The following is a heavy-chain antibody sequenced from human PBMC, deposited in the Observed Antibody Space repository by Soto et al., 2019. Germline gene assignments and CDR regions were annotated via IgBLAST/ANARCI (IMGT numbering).Heavy chain of an antibody. CDR3: ARAITTYYYYGMDV. D-gene: IGHD4-17*01. V-gene: IGHV3-13*01. CDR2: IGTAGDT. Sequence: ESGGGLVQPGGSLRLSCAASGFTFSSYDMHWVRQATGKGLEWVSAIGTAGDTYYPGSVKGRFTISRENAKNSLYLQMNSLRAGDTAVYYCARAITTYYYYGMDVWGQGTTVTVSS. CDR1: GFTFSSYD. J-gene: IGHJ6*02.